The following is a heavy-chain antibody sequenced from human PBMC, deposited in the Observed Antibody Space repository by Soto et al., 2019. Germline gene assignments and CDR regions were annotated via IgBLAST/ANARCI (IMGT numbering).Heavy chain of an antibody. V-gene: IGHV3-30*18. CDR2: ISCDGSNK. CDR3: ANNDPSTNVFYP. J-gene: IGHJ5*02. D-gene: IGHD2-2*01. CDR1: GCTFSGYG. Sequence: QVQLVESGGGVVQPGGSLRLSCAASGCTFSGYGMHWVRQAPGKGLEWVAVISCDGSNKYYADSVKGRFTIARDNSKHTLYLQMNRVRADDTAVYECANNDPSTNVFYPWCHGALVPVSS.